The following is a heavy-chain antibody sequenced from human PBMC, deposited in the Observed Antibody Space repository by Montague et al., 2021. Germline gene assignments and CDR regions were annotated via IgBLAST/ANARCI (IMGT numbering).Heavy chain of an antibody. J-gene: IGHJ4*02. CDR2: RT. CDR3: ARVGATVTAPFDF. V-gene: IGHV4-31*02. D-gene: IGHD4-17*01. Sequence: RTSYNPSLKSRVTISVDTSKNQFSLNLNSVTAADTAVYYCARVGATVTAPFDFRGQGTLVTVSS.